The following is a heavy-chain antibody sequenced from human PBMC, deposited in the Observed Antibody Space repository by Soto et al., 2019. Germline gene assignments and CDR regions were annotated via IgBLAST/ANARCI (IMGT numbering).Heavy chain of an antibody. Sequence: GGSLRLSCAASGFTFSSYSMNWVRQAPGKGLEWVSYISSSSSTIYYADSVKGRFTISRDNAKNSLYLQMNSLRAEDTAVYYCARACSGGSCYGPAYYYMDVWGKGTTVTVSS. CDR3: ARACSGGSCYGPAYYYMDV. D-gene: IGHD2-15*01. J-gene: IGHJ6*03. V-gene: IGHV3-48*01. CDR2: ISSSSSTI. CDR1: GFTFSSYS.